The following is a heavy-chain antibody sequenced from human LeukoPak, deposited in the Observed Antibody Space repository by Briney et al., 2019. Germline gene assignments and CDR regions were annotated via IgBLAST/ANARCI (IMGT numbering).Heavy chain of an antibody. CDR2: INHSGST. Sequence: SETLSLTCAVYGGSFSGYYWSWIRQPPGKGLEWIGEINHSGSTNYNPSLKSRVTISVDTSKNQFSLKLSSVTAADTAVYYCASGGLYSGYDSRAFDYWGQGTLVTVS. J-gene: IGHJ4*02. CDR1: GGSFSGYY. CDR3: ASGGLYSGYDSRAFDY. D-gene: IGHD5-12*01. V-gene: IGHV4-34*01.